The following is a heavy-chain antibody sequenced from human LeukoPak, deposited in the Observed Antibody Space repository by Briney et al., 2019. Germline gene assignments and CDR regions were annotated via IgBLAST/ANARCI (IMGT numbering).Heavy chain of an antibody. V-gene: IGHV7-4-1*02. CDR2: INTNTGNP. Sequence: SVKVSCKASGYTFTIYAMSWVRQAPGQGLEWMGWINTNTGNPTYAQGFTGRFVFSLDTSVSTAYLQISSLKAEDTAVYYCAREPTYYDFWSGYLHDYYYGMDVWGQGTTVTVSS. CDR3: AREPTYYDFWSGYLHDYYYGMDV. D-gene: IGHD3-3*01. J-gene: IGHJ6*02. CDR1: GYTFTIYA.